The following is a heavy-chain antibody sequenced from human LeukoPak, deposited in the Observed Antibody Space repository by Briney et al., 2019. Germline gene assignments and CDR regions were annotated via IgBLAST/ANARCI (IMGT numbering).Heavy chain of an antibody. CDR1: GYTFTSYG. CDR3: ASWGIWCDAFDI. V-gene: IGHV1-69*05. CDR2: IIPIFGTA. D-gene: IGHD4/OR15-4a*01. Sequence: SVKVSCKASGYTFTSYGISWVRQAPGQGLEWMGGIIPIFGTANYAQKFQGRVTITTDESTSTAYMELSSLRSEDTAVYYCASWGIWCDAFDIWGQGTMVTVSS. J-gene: IGHJ3*02.